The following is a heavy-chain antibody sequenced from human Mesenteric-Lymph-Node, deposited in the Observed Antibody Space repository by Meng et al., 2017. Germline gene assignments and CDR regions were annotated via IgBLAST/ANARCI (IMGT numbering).Heavy chain of an antibody. V-gene: IGHV4-30-4*01. CDR1: GGSMSSGNYY. CDR3: ASFDHIPRRNYFDY. CDR2: IHHSGSA. D-gene: IGHD2-21*01. Sequence: LVSGRGLVKPSAPLSPTCPVSGGSMSSGNYYWSWIRQPPGKGLEWIGYIHHSGSAYYNPSLKSQVSISVDTSKNQFSLNLNSMTAADTAVYYCASFDHIPRRNYFDYWGQGTLDTVSS. J-gene: IGHJ4*02.